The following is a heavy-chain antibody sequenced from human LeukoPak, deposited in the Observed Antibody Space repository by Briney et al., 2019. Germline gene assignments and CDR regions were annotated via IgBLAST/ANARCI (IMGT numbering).Heavy chain of an antibody. CDR3: ARTAKTYYYGSGSSYYFDY. CDR2: IKQDGSEK. J-gene: IGHJ4*02. CDR1: GFTFSSYW. Sequence: GGSLRLSCAASGFTFSSYWMSWVRQAPGKGLEWVANIKQDGSEKYYVDSVKGRFTISRDNAKNSLYLQMNSLRAEDTAVYYCARTAKTYYYGSGSSYYFDYWGQGTLVTVSS. V-gene: IGHV3-7*01. D-gene: IGHD3-10*01.